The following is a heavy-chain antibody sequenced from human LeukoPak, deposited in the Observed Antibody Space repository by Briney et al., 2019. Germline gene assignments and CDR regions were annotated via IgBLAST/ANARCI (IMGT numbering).Heavy chain of an antibody. CDR3: ARYGFVVVPTDMDPCYYYYLDV. V-gene: IGHV3-48*04. CDR2: ITSRSGSV. J-gene: IGHJ6*03. Sequence: GGSLRLSCVGSGFDFSDYSLNWVRQAPGKGLEGISYITSRSGSVYYADSVKGRFTTSRDNDKNPLYLHMNSLRAEDTAVYYCARYGFVVVPTDMDPCYYYYLDVWGKGTSVTVSS. D-gene: IGHD2-2*01. CDR1: GFDFSDYS.